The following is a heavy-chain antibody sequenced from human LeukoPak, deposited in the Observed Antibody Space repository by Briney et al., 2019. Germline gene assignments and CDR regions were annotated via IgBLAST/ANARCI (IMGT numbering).Heavy chain of an antibody. V-gene: IGHV4-34*01. D-gene: IGHD3-22*01. CDR2: INHSGST. Sequence: SETLSLTXAVYGGSFSGYYWSWIRQPPGKGLEWIGEINHSGSTNYNPSLKSRVTISVDTSKNQFSLKLSSVTAADTAVYYCARKFHGYYDSTRRYYFDYWGQGTLVTVSS. CDR1: GGSFSGYY. CDR3: ARKFHGYYDSTRRYYFDY. J-gene: IGHJ4*02.